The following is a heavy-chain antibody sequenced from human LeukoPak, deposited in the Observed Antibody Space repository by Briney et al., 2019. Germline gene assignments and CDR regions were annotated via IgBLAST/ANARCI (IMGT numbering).Heavy chain of an antibody. V-gene: IGHV3-23*01. D-gene: IGHD6-13*01. J-gene: IGHJ4*02. CDR3: AKAGDYSSSWSRWYFDY. CDR1: GFTFSCCA. Sequence: GGSLRLSCAASGFTFSCCAMHWVRQAPGKGLEWVSAVSVNGGTTHYADSVKGRFTTSRDNSKNTLYLQMNSLRAEDTAVYYCAKAGDYSSSWSRWYFDYWGQGTLVTVSS. CDR2: VSVNGGTT.